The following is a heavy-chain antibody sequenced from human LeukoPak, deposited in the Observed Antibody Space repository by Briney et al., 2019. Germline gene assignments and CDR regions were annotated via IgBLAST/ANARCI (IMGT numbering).Heavy chain of an antibody. CDR1: GFTFDDYA. J-gene: IGHJ4*02. CDR2: ISWSSGSI. D-gene: IGHD3-22*01. CDR3: AKDNAIMIVGSFDY. V-gene: IGHV3-9*01. Sequence: PGGSLRLSCAASGFTFDDYAMHWVRQAPGKGLEWVSGISWSSGSIGYADSVKGRFTISRDNAKNSLYLQMNSLRAEDTALYYCAKDNAIMIVGSFDYWGQGTLVTVSS.